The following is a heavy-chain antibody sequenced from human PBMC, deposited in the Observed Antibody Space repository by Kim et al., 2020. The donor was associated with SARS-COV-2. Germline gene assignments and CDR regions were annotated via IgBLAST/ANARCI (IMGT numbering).Heavy chain of an antibody. CDR3: VRGHQWLIKN. V-gene: IGHV3-43*02. CDR2: ISRDGGEI. CDR1: GFTFDDYA. Sequence: GGSLRLSCAASGFTFDDYAIQWVRQVPGKGLEWVSLISRDGGEIKYADSVKGRLTISRDNSKKSVYLHMNSLRREDTALYYCVRGHQWLIKNWGQGTQVTVSS. D-gene: IGHD6-19*01. J-gene: IGHJ4*02.